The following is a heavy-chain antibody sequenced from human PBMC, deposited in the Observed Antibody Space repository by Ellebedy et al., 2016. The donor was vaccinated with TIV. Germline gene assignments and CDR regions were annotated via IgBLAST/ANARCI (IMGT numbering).Heavy chain of an antibody. V-gene: IGHV1-46*01. CDR1: RYTFTSYY. J-gene: IGHJ6*03. CDR2: INPSGGST. D-gene: IGHD2-2*01. Sequence: ASVKVSXKASRYTFTSYYMHWVRQAPGQGLEWMGIINPSGGSTSYAQKFQGRVTMTRDTSTSTVYMELSSLRSEDTAVYYCARAIVVVPPHYYYYMDVWGKGTTVTVSS. CDR3: ARAIVVVPPHYYYYMDV.